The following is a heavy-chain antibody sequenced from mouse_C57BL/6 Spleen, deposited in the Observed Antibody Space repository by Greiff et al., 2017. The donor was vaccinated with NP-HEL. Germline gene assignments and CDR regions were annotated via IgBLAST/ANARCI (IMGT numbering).Heavy chain of an antibody. CDR3: ARDYYGSRELGRWGAMDY. V-gene: IGHV1-64*01. J-gene: IGHJ4*01. CDR1: GYTFTSYW. CDR2: IHPNSGST. Sequence: QVQLQQPGAELVKPGASVKLSCKASGYTFTSYWMHWVKQRPGQGLEWIGMIHPNSGSTNYNEKFKSKATLTVDKSSSTAYMQLSSLTSEDSAVYYCARDYYGSRELGRWGAMDYWGQGTSVTVSS. D-gene: IGHD1-1*01.